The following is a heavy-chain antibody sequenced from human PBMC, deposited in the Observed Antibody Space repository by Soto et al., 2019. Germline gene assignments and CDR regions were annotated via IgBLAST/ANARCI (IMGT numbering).Heavy chain of an antibody. Sequence: EVQLLESGGGLVQPGGSLRLSCAASGFTFSNYAVTWVRQAPGKGLEWVSTMSGSGGSTYYADSVKGRFTISRDNSKTTSILKINGVRAEATAVYYCAKDQGSSWYEIDYWGKGTLVTASS. CDR3: AKDQGSSWYEIDY. CDR2: MSGSGGST. V-gene: IGHV3-23*01. CDR1: GFTFSNYA. D-gene: IGHD6-13*01. J-gene: IGHJ4*02.